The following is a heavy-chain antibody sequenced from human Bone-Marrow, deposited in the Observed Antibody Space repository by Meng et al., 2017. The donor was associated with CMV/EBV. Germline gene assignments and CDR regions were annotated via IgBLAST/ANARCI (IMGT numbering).Heavy chain of an antibody. Sequence: CSAYEFTFSNDAMSWVRQAPGKGLEWVSTISGSGSNTYHADSVKGRFTISRDNSKNTLYLQMNSLRAEDTAVYYCAKGRSAVVAAVNYWGQGTLVTVSS. CDR2: ISGSGSNT. J-gene: IGHJ4*02. D-gene: IGHD2-15*01. CDR1: EFTFSNDA. CDR3: AKGRSAVVAAVNY. V-gene: IGHV3-23*01.